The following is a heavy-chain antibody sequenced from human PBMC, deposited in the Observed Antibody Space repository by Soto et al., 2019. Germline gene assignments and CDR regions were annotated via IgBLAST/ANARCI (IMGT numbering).Heavy chain of an antibody. CDR3: AKYSTTSASRYFDF. CDR1: GFTFGNYA. CDR2: IGSDSGDI. D-gene: IGHD1-1*01. J-gene: IGHJ4*02. Sequence: AWGSLRLSCVASGFTFGNYAVAWSRHSPWKGLEWVSVIGSDSGDIQNADSVKGRFTISRDNSKNTLYLQMNSLTAEDTAVYYCAKYSTTSASRYFDFWGQGSLVTVSS. V-gene: IGHV3-23*01.